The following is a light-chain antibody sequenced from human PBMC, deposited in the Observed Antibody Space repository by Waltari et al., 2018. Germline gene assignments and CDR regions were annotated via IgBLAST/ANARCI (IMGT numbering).Light chain of an antibody. Sequence: DIQMTQSPSSLSGSVGDTVTITCRASQTITPFLNWYQHKPGKAPNLLIFAASNLHSGVPSRCRGSGSGTEYTLTIAGLQPEDFATYYCQQSFNSPYSFGQGTKLDI. CDR2: AAS. V-gene: IGKV1-39*01. CDR3: QQSFNSPYS. CDR1: QTITPF. J-gene: IGKJ2*03.